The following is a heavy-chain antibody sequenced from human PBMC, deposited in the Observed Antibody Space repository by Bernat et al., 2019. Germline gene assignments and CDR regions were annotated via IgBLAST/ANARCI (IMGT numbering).Heavy chain of an antibody. V-gene: IGHV3-11*05. J-gene: IGHJ6*03. Sequence: QVQLVESGGGLVKPGGSLRLSCPASGFTFSDYYMSWIRQAPGKGLDWVSYISSSSSYTSYADSVKGRFTISRDNAKNSLYLQMNSLRGEDTAVYYCARGTSTSDPYMDVWGKGTTVTVSS. CDR2: ISSSSSYT. CDR3: ARGTSTSDPYMDV. CDR1: GFTFSDYY.